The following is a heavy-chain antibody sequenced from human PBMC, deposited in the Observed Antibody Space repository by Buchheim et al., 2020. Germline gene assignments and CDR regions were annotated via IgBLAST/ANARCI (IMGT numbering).Heavy chain of an antibody. CDR3: ARGPQNVLLWFGEFWFDP. J-gene: IGHJ5*02. CDR1: GGSFSGYY. D-gene: IGHD3-10*01. CDR2: INHSGST. Sequence: QVQLQQWGAGLLKPSETLSLTCAVYGGSFSGYYWSWIRQPPGKGLEWIGEINHSGSTNYNPSLKSRVTISVDTSKNQFYLKLSSVTAADTAVYYCARGPQNVLLWFGEFWFDPWGQGTL. V-gene: IGHV4-34*01.